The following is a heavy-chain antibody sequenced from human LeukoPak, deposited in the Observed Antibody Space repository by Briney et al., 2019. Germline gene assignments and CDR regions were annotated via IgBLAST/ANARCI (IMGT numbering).Heavy chain of an antibody. D-gene: IGHD3-10*01. V-gene: IGHV3-48*02. CDR2: ISSRSNTI. Sequence: GGSLRLSCVASGFTFTSHSMYWVRQAPGEGLEWVSYISSRSNTIYYADSVKGRFTISRDNAKNSLYLQMNSLRDEDTAVYYCARDLTIRGINGMDVWGQGTTVTVSS. J-gene: IGHJ6*02. CDR1: GFTFTSHS. CDR3: ARDLTIRGINGMDV.